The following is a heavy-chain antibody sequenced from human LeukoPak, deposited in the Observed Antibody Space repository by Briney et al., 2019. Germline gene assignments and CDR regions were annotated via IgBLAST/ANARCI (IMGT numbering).Heavy chain of an antibody. V-gene: IGHV3-21*01. J-gene: IGHJ3*02. CDR1: GFTFSSYS. Sequence: GGSLRLSCATSGFTFSSYSMNWVRQAPGKGLEWVSSISSSSSYIYYADSVKGRFTISRDNAKNSLYLQMNSLRAEDTAVYYCARDGPNAFDIWGQGTMVTVSS. CDR3: ARDGPNAFDI. CDR2: ISSSSSYI.